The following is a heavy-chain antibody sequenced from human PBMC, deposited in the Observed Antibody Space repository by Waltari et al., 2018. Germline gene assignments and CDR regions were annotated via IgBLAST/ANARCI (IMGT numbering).Heavy chain of an antibody. CDR3: VAAKEYYYDGSGDDAFET. CDR1: GYSMRSGYY. V-gene: IGHV4-38-2*01. CDR2: IYQRGSA. Sequence: QVQLQESGPGLAKSSETLSLTCDVSGYSMRSGYYWGWIRQPPRKGLGWIASIYQRGSAYYNPSLRSRVTISVDTSRNQFSLEMTSVTATDTATYYCVAAKEYYYDGSGDDAFETWGQGTLVTVSS. J-gene: IGHJ3*02. D-gene: IGHD3-22*01.